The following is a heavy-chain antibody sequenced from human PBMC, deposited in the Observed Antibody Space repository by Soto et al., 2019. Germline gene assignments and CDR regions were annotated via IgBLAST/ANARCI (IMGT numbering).Heavy chain of an antibody. Sequence: QVQLVQSGAEVKKPGSSVKVSCKASGGTFSSYAISWVRQAPGQGLEWMGGIIPIFGTANYAHKFQGRVTITADESTSTAYMELSSLRSEDTAVYYCARAKGPPTGPYYYYGMDVWGQGTTVTVSS. CDR2: IIPIFGTA. CDR3: ARAKGPPTGPYYYYGMDV. V-gene: IGHV1-69*01. J-gene: IGHJ6*02. CDR1: GGTFSSYA.